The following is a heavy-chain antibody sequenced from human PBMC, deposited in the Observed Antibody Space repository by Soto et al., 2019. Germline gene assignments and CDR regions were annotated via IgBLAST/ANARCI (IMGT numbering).Heavy chain of an antibody. CDR2: ISFHGRYK. Sequence: LRRSGSAPGFNFSNYAMHWVRQAQGRGLEWVAVISFHGRYKYYGDSVKGRFTISRDNSKNTLDLQMSSLRPEDTAIYYCARHRGLWGSGPDVNFEYWGQGSTVTVSS. CDR3: ARHRGLWGSGPDVNFEY. D-gene: IGHD7-27*01. J-gene: IGHJ4*02. CDR1: GFNFSNYA. V-gene: IGHV3-30*03.